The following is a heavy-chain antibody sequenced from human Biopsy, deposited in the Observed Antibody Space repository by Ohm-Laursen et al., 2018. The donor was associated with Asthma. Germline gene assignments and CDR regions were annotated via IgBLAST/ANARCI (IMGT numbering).Heavy chain of an antibody. V-gene: IGHV3-7*01. CDR3: ARTFHFWSPYHAEHYQL. CDR1: GFTFSSYS. CDR2: IKHDGSEK. Sequence: SLRLSCAASGFTFSSYSMNWVRQVPGQGLEWVANIKHDGSEKNHVDSLKGRFTISRDNAKNLLFPQMNSLRAEDTAVYYCARTFHFWSPYHAEHYQLWGQGTLVTVSS. J-gene: IGHJ1*01. D-gene: IGHD3-3*01.